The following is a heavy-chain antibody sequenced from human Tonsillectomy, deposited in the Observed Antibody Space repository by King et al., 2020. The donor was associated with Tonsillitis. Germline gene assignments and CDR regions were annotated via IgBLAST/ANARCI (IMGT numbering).Heavy chain of an antibody. CDR3: ARDLREWELYYYYYGLDV. Sequence: QLVQSGAEVMKPGASVKVSCKTSGYTFTNYGISWVRQAPGQGLEWMGWISGYNGNTMYAQKFQGRVPMTTDTSTSTAYMDLGSLRSDDTAVYYCARDLREWELYYYYYGLDVWGQGTTVTVSS. J-gene: IGHJ6*02. CDR1: GYTFTNYG. V-gene: IGHV1-18*04. D-gene: IGHD1-26*01. CDR2: ISGYNGNT.